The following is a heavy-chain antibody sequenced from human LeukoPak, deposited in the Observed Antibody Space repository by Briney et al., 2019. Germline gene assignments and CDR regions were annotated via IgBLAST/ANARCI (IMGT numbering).Heavy chain of an antibody. CDR3: ASRGNVVPAAINWFDP. CDR1: GGSISSGGYS. V-gene: IGHV4-30-2*01. J-gene: IGHJ5*02. D-gene: IGHD2-2*01. CDR2: IYHSGST. Sequence: PSETLSLTCAVSGGSISSGGYSWSWIRQPPGKGLEWIGYIYHSGSTNYNPSLKSRVTISVDTSKNQFSLKLSSVTAADTAVYYCASRGNVVPAAINWFDPWGQGTLVTVSS.